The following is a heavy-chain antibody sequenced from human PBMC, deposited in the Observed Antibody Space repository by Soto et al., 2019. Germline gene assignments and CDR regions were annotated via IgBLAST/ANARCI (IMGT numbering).Heavy chain of an antibody. Sequence: EMQVLESGGGSVQPGGSLRLSCAASGFAFSNFHMNWVRQAPGKGLQWVATIGGAGNDIHYADSVEGRFTVSRDNSKNTLHLQMDGLRDEDTAIYYCAKRFSDAWEAGMDVWGQGTTVTVSS. CDR2: IGGAGNDI. CDR3: AKRFSDAWEAGMDV. D-gene: IGHD1-26*01. V-gene: IGHV3-23*01. J-gene: IGHJ6*02. CDR1: GFAFSNFH.